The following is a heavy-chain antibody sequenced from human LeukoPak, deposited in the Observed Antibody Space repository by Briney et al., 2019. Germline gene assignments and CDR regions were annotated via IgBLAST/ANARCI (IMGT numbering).Heavy chain of an antibody. D-gene: IGHD2-15*01. Sequence: ASVKVSCKASGYTFTGYYMHWVRQAPGQGLEWMGWINPNSGGTNYAQKFQGRVTMTRDTSISTAYMELSRLRSDDTAVYYCAPLAATLILSWFDPWGQGTLVTVSS. V-gene: IGHV1-2*02. CDR1: GYTFTGYY. CDR2: INPNSGGT. J-gene: IGHJ5*02. CDR3: APLAATLILSWFDP.